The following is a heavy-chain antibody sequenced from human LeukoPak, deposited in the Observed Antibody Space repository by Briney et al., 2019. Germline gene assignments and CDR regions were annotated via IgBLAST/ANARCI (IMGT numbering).Heavy chain of an antibody. CDR2: IYPGDSDT. CDR3: ARLYYYDSSGYYALGY. Sequence: GESLKISCKGSGYSFTSCWIGWVRQMPGKGLEWMGIIYPGDSDTRYSPSFQGQVTISADKSISTAYLQWSSLKASDTAMYYCARLYYYDSSGYYALGYWGQGTLVTVSS. D-gene: IGHD3-22*01. J-gene: IGHJ4*02. V-gene: IGHV5-51*01. CDR1: GYSFTSCW.